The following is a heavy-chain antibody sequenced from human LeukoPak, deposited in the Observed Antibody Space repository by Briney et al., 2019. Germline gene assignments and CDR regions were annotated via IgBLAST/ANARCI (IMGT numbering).Heavy chain of an antibody. J-gene: IGHJ5*02. V-gene: IGHV4-61*01. CDR1: GDPVSRGSCY. Sequence: SETLSLTCTVSGDPVSRGSCYWSWIRQPPGKELEWIGYVYHTGSTNYNPSLKSRVTISVDTSKSEFSLKMTSVTAADTAVYYCARGFASGWYSRYDPWGQGTLVTVSS. CDR3: ARGFASGWYSRYDP. CDR2: VYHTGST. D-gene: IGHD6-19*01.